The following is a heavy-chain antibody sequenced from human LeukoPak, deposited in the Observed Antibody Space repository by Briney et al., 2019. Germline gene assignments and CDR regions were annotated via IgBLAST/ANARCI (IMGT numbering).Heavy chain of an antibody. J-gene: IGHJ4*02. V-gene: IGHV3-53*01. CDR3: ARDADYGVYDY. CDR1: GFTVSSNY. D-gene: IGHD4-17*01. CDR2: IYSGGST. Sequence: GESLRLSCAASGFTVSSNYMSWVRQAPGKGLEWVSVIYSGGSTYYADSVKGRFTISRDNSKNTLYLQMNSLRAEDTAVYYCARDADYGVYDYWGQGTLVTVSS.